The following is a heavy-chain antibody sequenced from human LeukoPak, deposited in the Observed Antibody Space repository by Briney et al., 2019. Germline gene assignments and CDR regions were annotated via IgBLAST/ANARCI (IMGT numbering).Heavy chain of an antibody. V-gene: IGHV1-2*02. D-gene: IGHD3-9*01. CDR2: INPNSGGT. CDR1: GYTFTGYY. J-gene: IGHJ4*02. CDR3: ASTDDILTGQFDY. Sequence: ASVKVSCKASGYTFTGYYMHWVRQAPGQGLEWMGWINPNSGGTNYAQKFQGRVTMTRDTSISTAYMELSRLRSDDTAVYYCASTDDILTGQFDYWGQGTLVTVSS.